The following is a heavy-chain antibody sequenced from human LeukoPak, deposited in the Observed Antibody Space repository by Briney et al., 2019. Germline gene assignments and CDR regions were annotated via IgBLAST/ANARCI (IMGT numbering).Heavy chain of an antibody. CDR3: ASTQKSSSLYYYYGMDV. CDR2: INPNSGGT. V-gene: IGHV1-2*02. Sequence: XYXXWVRQAXGQGLEWMGWINPNSGGTNYAQKFQGRVTMTRDTSISTAYMELSRLRSDDTAVYYCASTQKSSSLYYYYGMDVWGQGTTVTVSS. D-gene: IGHD6-19*01. CDR1: XY. J-gene: IGHJ6*02.